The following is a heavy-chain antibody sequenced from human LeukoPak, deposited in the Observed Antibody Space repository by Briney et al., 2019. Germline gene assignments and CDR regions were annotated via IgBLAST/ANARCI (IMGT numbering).Heavy chain of an antibody. J-gene: IGHJ4*02. V-gene: IGHV4-59*08. Sequence: SETLSLTCSVSRGSISSLYSSWIRQRPRKGLEWIGYICYTGSTNSNPSLKSRVTMFVDMSKTQFSLRLSSVTAADTAVYYCARHRAYSSSSPFDYWGQGTLVTVSS. D-gene: IGHD6-6*01. CDR2: ICYTGST. CDR3: ARHRAYSSSSPFDY. CDR1: RGSISSLY.